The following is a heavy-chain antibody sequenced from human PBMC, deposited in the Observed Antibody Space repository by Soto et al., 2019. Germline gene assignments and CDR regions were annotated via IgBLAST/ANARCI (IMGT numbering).Heavy chain of an antibody. CDR1: GFTFSSYS. Sequence: EVQLVESGGGLVQPGGSLRLSCAASGFTFSSYSMNWVRQAPGKGLEWVSYISSSSSTIYYADSVKGRFTISRDNAKNSLYLQRNSLRDEDTAVYYCARDRWELLRSRFDYWGQGTLVTVSS. D-gene: IGHD1-26*01. V-gene: IGHV3-48*02. CDR3: ARDRWELLRSRFDY. J-gene: IGHJ4*02. CDR2: ISSSSSTI.